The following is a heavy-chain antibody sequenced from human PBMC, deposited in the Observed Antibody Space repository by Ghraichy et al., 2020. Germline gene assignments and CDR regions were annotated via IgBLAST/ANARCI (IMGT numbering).Heavy chain of an antibody. CDR3: ARVNDFWSGYHTYYFDY. V-gene: IGHV3-21*01. Sequence: GGSLRLSCAASGFTFSSYSMNWVRQAPGKGLEWVSSISSSSSYIYYADSVKGRFTISRDNAKNSLYLQMNSLRAEDTAVYYCARVNDFWSGYHTYYFDYWGQGTLVTVSS. CDR2: ISSSSSYI. CDR1: GFTFSSYS. J-gene: IGHJ4*02. D-gene: IGHD3-3*01.